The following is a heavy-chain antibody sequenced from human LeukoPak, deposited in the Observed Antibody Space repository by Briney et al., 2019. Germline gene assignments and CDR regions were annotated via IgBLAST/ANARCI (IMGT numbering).Heavy chain of an antibody. D-gene: IGHD2-2*01. CDR1: GYTFTGYY. Sequence: ASVKVSCKASGYTFTGYYMHWVRQAPGQGLEWMGWINPNSGGTNYAQKFQGRVTMTRDTSISTAYMELSRLRSDDTAVYYCAREEGSSTSGVGFDYWGQGTLVTVSS. CDR2: INPNSGGT. CDR3: AREEGSSTSGVGFDY. J-gene: IGHJ4*02. V-gene: IGHV1-2*02.